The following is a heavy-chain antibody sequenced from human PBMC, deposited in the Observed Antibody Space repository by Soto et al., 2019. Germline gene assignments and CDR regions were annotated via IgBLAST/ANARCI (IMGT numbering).Heavy chain of an antibody. D-gene: IGHD3-10*01. CDR3: ARVLYYGSGSYSPYGMDV. CDR2: VIPPFRTS. Sequence: QVQLVQSGAEVKKPGSSVKVSCKTSGVSFHNNGIGWVRQAPGHGLEWMGGVIPPFRTSNYARKFQGRISITADAYTGTVNMELSSLTSEDTAQYYCARVLYYGSGSYSPYGMDVWGQGTTVTVSS. J-gene: IGHJ6*02. V-gene: IGHV1-69*01. CDR1: GVSFHNNG.